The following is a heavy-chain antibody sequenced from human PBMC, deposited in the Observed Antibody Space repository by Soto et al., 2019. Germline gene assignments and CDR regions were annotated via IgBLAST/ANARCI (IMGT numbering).Heavy chain of an antibody. CDR3: ARHQPPITYCGGDCYSRDGFDP. V-gene: IGHV5-51*01. CDR2: IYPGDSDT. D-gene: IGHD2-21*02. Sequence: LGESLKISCKGSGCSFTSYWIGWVRQMPGKGLEWMGIIYPGDSDTRYSPSFQGQVTISADKSISTAYLQWSSLKASDTAMYYCARHQPPITYCGGDCYSRDGFDPWGQGTLVTVSS. CDR1: GCSFTSYW. J-gene: IGHJ5*02.